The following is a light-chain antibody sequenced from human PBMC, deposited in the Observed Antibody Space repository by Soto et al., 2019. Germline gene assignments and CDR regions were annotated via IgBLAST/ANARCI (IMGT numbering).Light chain of an antibody. CDR3: VAWDDSLGV. Sequence: QSVLTQPPSASGTPGQRVTISCSGSSSNIGSHYVYWYQHLPGTAPKLLIYRNNQRPSGVPDRFSGSKSGTSASLAISGLRSEDEADYYCVAWDDSLGVFGGGTKLTVL. CDR2: RNN. CDR1: SSNIGSHY. V-gene: IGLV1-47*01. J-gene: IGLJ2*01.